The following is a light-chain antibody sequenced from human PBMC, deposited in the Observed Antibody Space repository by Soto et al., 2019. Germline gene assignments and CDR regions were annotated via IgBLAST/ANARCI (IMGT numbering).Light chain of an antibody. Sequence: DIQLTQSPSTLSASVGDRVTITCRASQSISSWLAWYQQKPGKAPKLLIYDASSLESGVPSRFSGSGSGTEFTLTISSLQPDDFATYYCKQYNSYPYTFGQVTKVDSK. CDR3: KQYNSYPYT. J-gene: IGKJ2*01. V-gene: IGKV1-5*01. CDR2: DAS. CDR1: QSISSW.